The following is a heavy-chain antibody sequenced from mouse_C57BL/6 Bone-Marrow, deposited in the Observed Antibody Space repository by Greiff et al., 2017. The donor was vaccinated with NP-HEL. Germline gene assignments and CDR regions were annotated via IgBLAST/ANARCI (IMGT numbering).Heavy chain of an antibody. J-gene: IGHJ3*01. V-gene: IGHV5-12*01. Sequence: EVKVVESGGGLVQPGGSLKLSCAASGFTFSDYYMYWVRQTPEKRLEWVAYISNGGGSTYYPDTVKGRFTISRDNAKNTLYLQMSRLKSEDTAMYYCARHDWDWGQGTLVTVSA. D-gene: IGHD4-1*01. CDR1: GFTFSDYY. CDR2: ISNGGGST. CDR3: ARHDWD.